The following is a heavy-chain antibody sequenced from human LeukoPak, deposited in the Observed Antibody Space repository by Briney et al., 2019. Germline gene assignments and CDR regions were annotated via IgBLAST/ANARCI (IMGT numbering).Heavy chain of an antibody. CDR3: ARVKGREGSTVIIDY. Sequence: SETLSLTCTVSGGSVSNYYWSWIRQSPGKGLEWIGYISHSGSVNYNPSLKSRVTMSVDASKNQFSLKLSSVTAADTAVYYCARVKGREGSTVIIDYWGQGTLVTVSS. J-gene: IGHJ4*02. D-gene: IGHD3-10*01. CDR2: ISHSGSV. CDR1: GGSVSNYY. V-gene: IGHV4-59*02.